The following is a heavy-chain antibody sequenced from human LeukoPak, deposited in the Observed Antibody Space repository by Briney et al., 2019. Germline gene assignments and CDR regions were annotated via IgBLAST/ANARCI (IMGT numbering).Heavy chain of an antibody. CDR2: INPGGGST. D-gene: IGHD2-15*01. J-gene: IGHJ5*02. CDR3: ARDGGYCVDP. V-gene: IGHV1-46*02. CDR1: GYTFNN. Sequence: GASVKVSCKASGYTFNNMHWVRQAPGQGLEWMGIINPGGGSTSYAQKFQGRVTMTRDTSTSTVYMELSSLTSEDTAVYYCARDGGYCVDPWGQGTLVTVSS.